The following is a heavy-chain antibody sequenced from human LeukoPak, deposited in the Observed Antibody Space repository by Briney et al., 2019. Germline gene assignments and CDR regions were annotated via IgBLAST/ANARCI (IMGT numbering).Heavy chain of an antibody. D-gene: IGHD2-2*01. CDR3: ARLGYCSSTSCRPTHFDY. J-gene: IGHJ4*02. CDR2: IYYSGST. Sequence: SETLSLTCTVSGGSISSSSYYWGWIRQPPGKGLEWIGSIYYSGSTYYNPSLKSRVTISVDTSENQFSLKLSSVTAADTAVYYCARLGYCSSTSCRPTHFDYWGQGTLVTFSS. V-gene: IGHV4-39*01. CDR1: GGSISSSSYY.